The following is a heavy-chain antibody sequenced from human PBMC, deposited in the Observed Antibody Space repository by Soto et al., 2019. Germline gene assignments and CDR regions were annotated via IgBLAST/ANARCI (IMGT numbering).Heavy chain of an antibody. CDR3: ARQYGDSLAMYYFDY. Sequence: PEESLTTSCKGSGYSFTRYWIGWVLQMSGKGLECMGIIYPGDSDTIYSPSFQGQVTISSDKSISTAYLQWSSLKASDTAMYYCARQYGDSLAMYYFDYWGQGTMVTVSS. CDR1: GYSFTRYW. J-gene: IGHJ4*02. CDR2: IYPGDSDT. V-gene: IGHV5-51*01. D-gene: IGHD4-17*01.